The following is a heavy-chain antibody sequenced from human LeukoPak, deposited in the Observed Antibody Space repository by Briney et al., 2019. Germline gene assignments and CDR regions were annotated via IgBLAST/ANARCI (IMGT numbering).Heavy chain of an antibody. CDR3: AKPSHNVDLDY. CDR2: ISSSGSTI. J-gene: IGHJ4*02. V-gene: IGHV3-11*01. D-gene: IGHD5-12*01. CDR1: GFTFSDYY. Sequence: GGSLRLSCAASGFTFSDYYMSWIRQAPGKGLEWVSYISSSGSTIYYADSVKGRFTISRDNAKNTLYLQMNSLRAEDTAVYYCAKPSHNVDLDYWGQGTLVTVSS.